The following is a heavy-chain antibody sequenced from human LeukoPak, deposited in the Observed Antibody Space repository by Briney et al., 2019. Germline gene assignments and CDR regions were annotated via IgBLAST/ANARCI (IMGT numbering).Heavy chain of an antibody. Sequence: GGSLRLSCAASGFTFSDNYMSWIRQAPGKGLEWVSYISSSGSTIYYADSVKGRFSISRDNSKNTVYLQMNSLRVEDTAVYYCARELREHGVFDIWGQGIMVTVSS. CDR3: ARELREHGVFDI. V-gene: IGHV3-11*01. D-gene: IGHD1-26*01. CDR1: GFTFSDNY. CDR2: ISSSGSTI. J-gene: IGHJ3*02.